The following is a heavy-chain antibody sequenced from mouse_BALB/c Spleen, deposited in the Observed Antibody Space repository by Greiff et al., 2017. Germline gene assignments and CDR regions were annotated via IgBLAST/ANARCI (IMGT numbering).Heavy chain of an antibody. CDR3: ARYGYDFDY. CDR2: ISSGSRTI. Sequence: EVKLMESGGGLVQPGGSRKLSCAASGFTFSSFGMHWVRQAPEKGLEWVAYISSGSRTIYYADTVKGRFTISRDNPKNTLFLQMTSLRSEDTAIYFCARYGYDFDYWGQGTTLTVSS. V-gene: IGHV5-17*02. J-gene: IGHJ2*01. CDR1: GFTFSSFG. D-gene: IGHD2-2*01.